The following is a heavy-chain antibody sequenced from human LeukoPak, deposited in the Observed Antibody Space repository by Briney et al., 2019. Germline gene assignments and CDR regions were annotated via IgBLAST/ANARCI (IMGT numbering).Heavy chain of an antibody. J-gene: IGHJ4*02. CDR1: GGSISSGGYY. V-gene: IGHV4-31*03. CDR3: ARLRYCSSTSCYTRFDY. D-gene: IGHD2-2*02. Sequence: SQTLSLTCTVSGGSISSGGYYWSWIRQHPGKGLEWIGNIYYSGSTYYNPSLKSRVTISVDTSKNQFSLKLSSVTTADTAVYYCARLRYCSSTSCYTRFDYWGQGTLVTVSS. CDR2: IYYSGST.